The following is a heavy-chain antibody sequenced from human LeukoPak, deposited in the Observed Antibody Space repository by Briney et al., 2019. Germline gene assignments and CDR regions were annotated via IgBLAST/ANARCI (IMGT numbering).Heavy chain of an antibody. Sequence: QPGGSLRLSCAASGFTFSTYAMHWVRQAPGKGLEWVAVISYDGSSKYYADSVKGRFTISRDNSKNTLYLQINSLRAEDTAVYYCARARSSYGYGDAFDIWGQGTMVTVSS. V-gene: IGHV3-30*04. CDR2: ISYDGSSK. D-gene: IGHD5-18*01. CDR1: GFTFSTYA. J-gene: IGHJ3*02. CDR3: ARARSSYGYGDAFDI.